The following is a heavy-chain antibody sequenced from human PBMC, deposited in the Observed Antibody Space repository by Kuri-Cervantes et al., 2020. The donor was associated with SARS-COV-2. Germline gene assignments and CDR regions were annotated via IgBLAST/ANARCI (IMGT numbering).Heavy chain of an antibody. CDR2: IISNGGRT. J-gene: IGHJ6*02. V-gene: IGHV3-64D*06. D-gene: IGHD2-15*01. Sequence: GGSLRLPCSASGFTFSSYSMHWVRQAQGKGLEYVSAIISNGGRTYYADSVKGRFTISRDNSKNTLYLQMSSLRAEYTAVYYCVKTLFPYCSVGSCSTPVIPRYGMDVWGQGTTVTVSS. CDR3: VKTLFPYCSVGSCSTPVIPRYGMDV. CDR1: GFTFSSYS.